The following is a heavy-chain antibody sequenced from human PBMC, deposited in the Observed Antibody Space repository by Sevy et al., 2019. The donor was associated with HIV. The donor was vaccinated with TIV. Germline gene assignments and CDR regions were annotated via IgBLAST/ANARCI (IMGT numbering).Heavy chain of an antibody. D-gene: IGHD4-17*01. CDR1: GFTFSSYS. CDR3: ARDYTVTTYYYYGMDV. V-gene: IGHV3-21*01. CDR2: ISSSSSYI. J-gene: IGHJ6*02. Sequence: GGSLSLSCAASGFTFSSYSMNWVRQAPGKGLEWVSSISSSSSYIYYADSVKGRFTISRDNAKNSLYLQMNSLRAEDTAVYYCARDYTVTTYYYYGMDVWGQGTTVTVSS.